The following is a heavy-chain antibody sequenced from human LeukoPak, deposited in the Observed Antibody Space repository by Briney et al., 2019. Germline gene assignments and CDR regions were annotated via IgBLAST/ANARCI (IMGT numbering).Heavy chain of an antibody. D-gene: IGHD5/OR15-5a*01. V-gene: IGHV1-8*01. J-gene: IGHJ5*02. CDR3: ARSLYNTVYVLGLGWFDP. Sequence: ASVKVSCKASGYTFTSYDINWVRQATGQGLEWMGWMNPNSGNTGYAQKFQGRVTMTRNTSISTAYMELSSLRSEDTVVYYCARSLYNTVYVLGLGWFDPWGQGTLVTVSS. CDR2: MNPNSGNT. CDR1: GYTFTSYD.